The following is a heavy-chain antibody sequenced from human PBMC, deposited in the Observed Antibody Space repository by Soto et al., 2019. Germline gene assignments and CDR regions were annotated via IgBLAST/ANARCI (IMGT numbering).Heavy chain of an antibody. CDR2: ISYDGSNK. V-gene: IGHV3-30-3*01. CDR1: GFTFSSYA. CDR3: ARGGDEGPHYFDY. Sequence: QVQLVESGGGVVQPGRSPRLSCAASGFTFSSYAMHWVRQAPGKGLEWVAVISYDGSNKYYADSVKGRFTISRDNSKNPLYLQMNSLRAEDTAVYYCARGGDEGPHYFDYWGQGTLVTVSS. J-gene: IGHJ4*02. D-gene: IGHD3-16*01.